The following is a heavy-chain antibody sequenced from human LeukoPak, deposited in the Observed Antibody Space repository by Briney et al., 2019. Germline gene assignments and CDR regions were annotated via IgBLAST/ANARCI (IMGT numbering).Heavy chain of an antibody. CDR3: ARDMVGTVTRR. V-gene: IGHV3-48*01. CDR2: ISSSSSTI. D-gene: IGHD4-11*01. Sequence: GGSLRLSCAASGFTFSSYSMNWVRQAPGKGLEWVSYISSSSSTIYYADSVKGRFTISRGNAKNSLYLQMNSLRAEDTAVYYCARDMVGTVTRRWGQGTLVTVSS. J-gene: IGHJ4*02. CDR1: GFTFSSYS.